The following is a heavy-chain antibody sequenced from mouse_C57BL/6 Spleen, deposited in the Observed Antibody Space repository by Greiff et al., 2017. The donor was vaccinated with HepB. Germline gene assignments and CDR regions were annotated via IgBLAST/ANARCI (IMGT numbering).Heavy chain of an antibody. D-gene: IGHD2-14*01. CDR1: GFTFSSYG. CDR3: ARGWDGTTGWYFDV. CDR2: ISSGGSYT. J-gene: IGHJ1*03. V-gene: IGHV5-6*01. Sequence: EVQGVESGGDLVKPGGSLKLSCAASGFTFSSYGMSWVRQTPDKRLEWVATISSGGSYTYYPDSVKGRFTISRDNAKNTLYLQMSSLKSEDTAMYYCARGWDGTTGWYFDVWGTGTTVTVSS.